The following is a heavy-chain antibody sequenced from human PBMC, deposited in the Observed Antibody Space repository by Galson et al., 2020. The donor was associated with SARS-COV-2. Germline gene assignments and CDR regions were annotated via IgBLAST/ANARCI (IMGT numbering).Heavy chain of an antibody. Sequence: GESLKISCAASGFTFNRYFMTWVRQAPGKGLEWVSSISDTGISTYYADSVRGRFTVSRDNSENTLYLQLNSLRGEDTAVYYCAKDRGGSGRYVDLDYWGQGTLVTVSS. CDR2: ISDTGIST. CDR3: AKDRGGSGRYVDLDY. CDR1: GFTFNRYF. J-gene: IGHJ4*02. V-gene: IGHV3-23*01. D-gene: IGHD6-19*01.